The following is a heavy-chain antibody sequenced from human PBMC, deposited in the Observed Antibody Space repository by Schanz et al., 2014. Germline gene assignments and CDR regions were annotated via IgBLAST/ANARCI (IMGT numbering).Heavy chain of an antibody. CDR3: AKLSSSGRLAGYFDY. D-gene: IGHD6-19*01. J-gene: IGHJ4*02. CDR2: ISYDGRNK. V-gene: IGHV3-30*19. CDR1: GFIFSNYG. Sequence: QVQLVESGGGVVQPGGSLRLSCAASGFIFSNYGMHWVRQAPGKGLEWVAVISYDGRNKYYADSVKGRFSISRDYSKNTLYLQMSSLRAEDTAIYYCAKLSSSGRLAGYFDYWGQGALVTVSS.